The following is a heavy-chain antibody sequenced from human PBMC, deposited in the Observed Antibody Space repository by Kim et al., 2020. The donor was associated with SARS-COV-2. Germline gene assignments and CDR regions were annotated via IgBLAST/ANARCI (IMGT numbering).Heavy chain of an antibody. V-gene: IGHV3-73*01. D-gene: IGHD3-16*01. CDR1: GFTFSGSP. J-gene: IGHJ4*02. CDR3: TSLITA. CDR2: VGHKAHNYAT. Sequence: GGSLRLSCAASGFTFSGSPIHWVRQAAGKGLEWVGRVGHKAHNYATTYGASVKGRFTISRDDSKNTAYLQMNSLKTEDTAVYYCTSLITAWGQGTLFTVS.